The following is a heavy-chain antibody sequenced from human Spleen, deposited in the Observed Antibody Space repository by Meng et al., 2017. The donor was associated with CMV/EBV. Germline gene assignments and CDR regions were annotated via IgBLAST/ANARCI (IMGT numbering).Heavy chain of an antibody. D-gene: IGHD3-22*01. CDR3: TTDWETYYYDSSGYSGY. Sequence: TFSNAWMSWVRQAPGKGLEWVGRIKSKTDGGTTDYAAPVKGRFTISRDDSKNTLYLQMNSLKTEDTAVYYCTTDWETYYYDSSGYSGYWGQGTLVTVSS. CDR1: TFSNAW. V-gene: IGHV3-15*01. J-gene: IGHJ4*02. CDR2: IKSKTDGGTT.